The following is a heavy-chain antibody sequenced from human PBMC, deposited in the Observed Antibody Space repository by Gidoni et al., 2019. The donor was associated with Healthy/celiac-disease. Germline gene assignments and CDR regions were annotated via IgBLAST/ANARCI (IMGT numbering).Heavy chain of an antibody. CDR2: IYYSGST. Sequence: QLQLQESGPGLVKPSETLSLTCTVSGGSISSSSYYWGWIRQPPGKGLEWIGSIYYSGSTYYTPSLTSRVTISVDTSKIQFSLQLSSVTAADTAVYYCVTRGRDYYDSSGYSQSDYWGQGTLVTVSS. V-gene: IGHV4-39*01. CDR1: GGSISSSSYY. CDR3: VTRGRDYYDSSGYSQSDY. J-gene: IGHJ4*02. D-gene: IGHD3-22*01.